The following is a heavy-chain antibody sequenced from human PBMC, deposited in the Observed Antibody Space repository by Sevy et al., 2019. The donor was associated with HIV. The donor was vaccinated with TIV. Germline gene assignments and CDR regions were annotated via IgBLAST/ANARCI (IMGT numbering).Heavy chain of an antibody. J-gene: IGHJ6*02. Sequence: GGSVRLSCAASGFTFSSTWMHWIRQVSGKGLEWVSRIATDPSDIIYAVSVRGRFTISRDNAKNSLYLQMNSLRAEDTAVYYCARDWECTGGVCYFMDVWGQGTTVTVSS. CDR1: GFTFSSTW. D-gene: IGHD2-8*02. CDR2: IATDPSDI. CDR3: ARDWECTGGVCYFMDV. V-gene: IGHV3-74*01.